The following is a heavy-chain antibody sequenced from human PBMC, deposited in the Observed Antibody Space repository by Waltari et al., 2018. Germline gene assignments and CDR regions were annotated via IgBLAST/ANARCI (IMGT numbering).Heavy chain of an antibody. Sequence: VQLEEAGGGQVQPGGSLRRSCAASGFTFSSYLMHWVRQAPGKGLEWVSRINNVGNSAKYADSVKGRFTISRDNTKNTLYLQMNSLRVGDTAVYYCAREVAAFDALNLWGQGTMVTVSS. D-gene: IGHD1-26*01. J-gene: IGHJ3*01. CDR1: GFTFSSYL. CDR3: AREVAAFDALNL. CDR2: INNVGNSA. V-gene: IGHV3-74*03.